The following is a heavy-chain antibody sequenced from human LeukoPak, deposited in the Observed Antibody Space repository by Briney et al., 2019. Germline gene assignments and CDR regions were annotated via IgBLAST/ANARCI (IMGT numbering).Heavy chain of an antibody. CDR2: IYYSGST. J-gene: IGHJ4*02. CDR1: GGSISSYY. CDR3: ARDEGYCSSTSCRDY. D-gene: IGHD2-2*01. Sequence: SETLSLTCTVSGGSISSYYWSWIRQPPRKGLEWIGYIYYSGSTYYNPSLKSRVTISVDTSKNQFSLKLSSVTAADTAVYYCARDEGYCSSTSCRDYWGQGTLVTVSS. V-gene: IGHV4-59*12.